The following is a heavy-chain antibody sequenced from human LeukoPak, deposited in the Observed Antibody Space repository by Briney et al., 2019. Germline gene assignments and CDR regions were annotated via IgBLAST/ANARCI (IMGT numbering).Heavy chain of an antibody. V-gene: IGHV4-59*01. D-gene: IGHD6-19*01. CDR2: IYDSGRT. CDR1: GGSISSYD. J-gene: IGHJ4*02. Sequence: SETLSLTCTVPGGSISSYDSSWIRQPPGKGLHWFGYIYDSGRTNYNPSLKTRVTISVATSKTQFSLQLSSVPAADTAVYYCARGGRLVRGRHNYFDYWGQGPLVTVSS. CDR3: ARGGRLVRGRHNYFDY.